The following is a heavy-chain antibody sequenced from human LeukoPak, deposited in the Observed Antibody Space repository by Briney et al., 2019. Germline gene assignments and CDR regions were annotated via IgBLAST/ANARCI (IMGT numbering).Heavy chain of an antibody. J-gene: IGHJ6*02. CDR1: GFTFSSYS. CDR2: ISSSSSYI. V-gene: IGHV3-21*04. Sequence: GGSLRLSCAASGFTFSSYSMNWVRQAPGKGLEWVSSISSSSSYIYYADSVKGRFTISRDNAKNSLYLQMNSLRSEDTAVYYCARDKHLHTATRNYYGMDVWGQGTTVTVSS. D-gene: IGHD5-18*01. CDR3: ARDKHLHTATRNYYGMDV.